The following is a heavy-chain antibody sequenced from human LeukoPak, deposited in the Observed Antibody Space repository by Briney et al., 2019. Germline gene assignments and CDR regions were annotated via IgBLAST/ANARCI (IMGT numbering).Heavy chain of an antibody. Sequence: XXXQGLEWMGGIIPIFGTANYAQKFQGRVTITADESTSTAYMELSSLRSEDTAVYYCARARSDYVDYWGQGTLVTVSS. V-gene: IGHV1-69*01. J-gene: IGHJ4*02. CDR2: IIPIFGTA. D-gene: IGHD1-26*01. CDR3: ARARSDYVDY.